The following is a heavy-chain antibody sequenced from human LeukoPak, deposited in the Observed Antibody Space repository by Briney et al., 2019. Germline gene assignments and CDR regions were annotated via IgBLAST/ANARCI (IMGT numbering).Heavy chain of an antibody. CDR1: GYTFTGYY. J-gene: IGHJ4*02. V-gene: IGHV1-2*02. D-gene: IGHD6-19*01. CDR2: INPNSGGT. CDR3: ARVSYSSGWTLFDY. Sequence: DSVKVSCKASGYTFTGYYVHWVRQAPGQGLEWMGWINPNSGGTNYAQKFQGRVTMTRDTSISTAYMELSRLRSDDTAVYYCARVSYSSGWTLFDYWGQGTLVTVSS.